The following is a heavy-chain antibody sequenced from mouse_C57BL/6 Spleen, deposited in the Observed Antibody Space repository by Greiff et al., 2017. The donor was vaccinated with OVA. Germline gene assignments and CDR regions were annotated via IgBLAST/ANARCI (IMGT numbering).Heavy chain of an antibody. D-gene: IGHD1-1*01. CDR1: GYAFSSSW. J-gene: IGHJ4*01. CDR3: ARYYADYYAMDD. CDR2: IYPGDGDT. Sequence: QVQLQQSGPELVKPGASVKISCKASGYAFSSSWMNWVKQRPGKGLEWIGRIYPGDGDTNYNGKFKGKATLTADKTSSTAYMQLSSLTSEDSAVYFCARYYADYYAMDDWGKGTSVTVSS. V-gene: IGHV1-82*01.